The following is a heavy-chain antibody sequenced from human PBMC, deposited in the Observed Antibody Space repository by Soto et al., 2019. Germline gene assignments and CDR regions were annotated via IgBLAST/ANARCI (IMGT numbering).Heavy chain of an antibody. CDR1: GFTFGAYA. V-gene: IGHV3-23*01. D-gene: IGHD3-3*01. Sequence: EVQLLESGGGLVQPGGSLRLSCAASGFTFGAYAMSWFRQAPGKGLEWVSAVSGSGVTTYYTDSVKGRFTISRDDSKHTLFLQMNGLSAEDPAVYFCAKDFPYFSYDIRSGPNHWGQGALGTVSS. CDR2: VSGSGVTT. J-gene: IGHJ5*02. CDR3: AKDFPYFSYDIRSGPNH.